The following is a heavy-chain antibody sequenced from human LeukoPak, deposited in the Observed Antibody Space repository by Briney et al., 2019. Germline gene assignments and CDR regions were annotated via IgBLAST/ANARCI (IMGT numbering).Heavy chain of an antibody. V-gene: IGHV1-24*01. D-gene: IGHD3-22*01. CDR1: GYTFTGYY. J-gene: IGHJ4*02. Sequence: GASVKVSCKASGYTFTGYYMHWVRQAPGKGLEWMGGFDPEDGETIYAQKFQGRVTMTEDTSTDTAYMELSSLRSEDTAVYYCATDDSSGLDYWGQGTLVTVSS. CDR2: FDPEDGET. CDR3: ATDDSSGLDY.